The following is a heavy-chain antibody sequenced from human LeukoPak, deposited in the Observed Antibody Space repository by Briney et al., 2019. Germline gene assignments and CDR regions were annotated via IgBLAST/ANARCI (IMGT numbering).Heavy chain of an antibody. Sequence: PSETLSLTCAVYGGSFSGYYWSWIRQPPGKGLEWIGEINHSGSTNYNPSRKSRVTISVETSKNRFSLKLSSVTAADTAVYYCARALKPSKAFDYWGQGTLVTVSS. CDR2: INHSGST. CDR3: ARALKPSKAFDY. V-gene: IGHV4-34*01. J-gene: IGHJ4*02. CDR1: GGSFSGYY.